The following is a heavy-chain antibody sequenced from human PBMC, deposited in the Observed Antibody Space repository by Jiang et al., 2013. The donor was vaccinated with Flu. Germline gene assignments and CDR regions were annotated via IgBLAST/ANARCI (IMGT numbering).Heavy chain of an antibody. J-gene: IGHJ4*02. Sequence: LLKPSETLSLTCTVSGGSISSYYWSWIRQPPGKGLEWIGYIYYSGSTNYSPSLKSRVTISVDTSKNQFSLKLSSVTAADTAVYYCARVFRGFGELSDYFDYWGQGTLVTVSS. CDR1: GGSISSYY. D-gene: IGHD3-10*01. V-gene: IGHV4-59*01. CDR3: ARVFRGFGELSDYFDY. CDR2: IYYSGST.